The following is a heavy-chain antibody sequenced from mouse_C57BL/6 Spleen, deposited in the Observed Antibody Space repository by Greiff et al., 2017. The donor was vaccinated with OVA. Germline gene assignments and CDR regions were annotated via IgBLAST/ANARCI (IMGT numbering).Heavy chain of an antibody. Sequence: EVMLVESGGGLVKPGGSLKLSCAASGFTFSDYGMHWARQAPEKGLEWVAYISSGSSTIYYADTVKGRFTISRDNAKNTLFLQMTSLRSEDTAMYYCARGRMDYWGQGTSVTVSS. CDR2: ISSGSSTI. CDR1: GFTFSDYG. J-gene: IGHJ4*01. V-gene: IGHV5-17*01. CDR3: ARGRMDY.